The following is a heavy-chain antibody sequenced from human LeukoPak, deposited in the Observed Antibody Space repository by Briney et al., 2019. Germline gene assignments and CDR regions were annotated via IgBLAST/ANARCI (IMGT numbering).Heavy chain of an antibody. Sequence: SETLSLTCTVSGGSISSTGYYWGWIRQPPGKGLEWVGSIYRSGSAYYKPSLTSRVTMSVDTSKNQFSLKLSSVTASDTAVYYCARHRGYSYGYQDYWGQGTLVTVSS. J-gene: IGHJ4*02. D-gene: IGHD5-18*01. CDR3: ARHRGYSYGYQDY. CDR2: IYRSGSA. CDR1: GGSISSTGYY. V-gene: IGHV4-39*01.